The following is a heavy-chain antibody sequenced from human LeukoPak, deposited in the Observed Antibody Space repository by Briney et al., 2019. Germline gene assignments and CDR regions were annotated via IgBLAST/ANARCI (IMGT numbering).Heavy chain of an antibody. V-gene: IGHV3-66*01. CDR3: ARGYFDSSGEFDY. Sequence: PGGSLRLSCAASGFTVSSNYMSWVRHAPGKGLEWVSIIYSGGSTYYADSVKGRFTISRDNSKNTLYLQMNSLRAEDTAVYYCARGYFDSSGEFDYWGQGTLVTVSS. D-gene: IGHD3-22*01. CDR1: GFTVSSNY. CDR2: IYSGGST. J-gene: IGHJ4*02.